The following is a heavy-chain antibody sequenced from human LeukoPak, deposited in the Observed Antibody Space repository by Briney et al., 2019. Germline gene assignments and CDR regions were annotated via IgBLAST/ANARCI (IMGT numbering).Heavy chain of an antibody. CDR2: ISAYNGNT. CDR1: GYTFTSYG. D-gene: IGHD6-6*01. Sequence: GASVKVSCKASGYTFTSYGIGWVRQAPGQGLEWMGWISAYNGNTKYAQKLQGRATMTTDTSTSTAYMELRSLRSDDTAVYYCARDTSVDYSSSSGDYWGQGTLVTVSS. CDR3: ARDTSVDYSSSSGDY. V-gene: IGHV1-18*01. J-gene: IGHJ4*02.